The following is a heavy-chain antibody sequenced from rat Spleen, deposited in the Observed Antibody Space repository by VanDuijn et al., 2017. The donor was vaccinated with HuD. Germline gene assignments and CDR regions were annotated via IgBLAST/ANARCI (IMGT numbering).Heavy chain of an antibody. J-gene: IGHJ2*01. CDR1: GFTFSRYW. Sequence: EVQLAETGGGLVQPGRSLKLSCVASGFTFSRYWMYWVRQAPGKGLEWVSSISNEGSNTYYPDAVKGRFTISRDNAENTVYLQMNSLRSEDTATYYCTTPFVLNYGGSSLFDYWGQGVMVTVSS. CDR2: ISNEGSNT. V-gene: IGHV5-58*01. CDR3: TTPFVLNYGGSSLFDY. D-gene: IGHD1-11*01.